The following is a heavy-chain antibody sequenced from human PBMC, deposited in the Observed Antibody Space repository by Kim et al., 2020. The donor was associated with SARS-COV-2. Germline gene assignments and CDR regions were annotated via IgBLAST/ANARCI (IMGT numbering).Heavy chain of an antibody. CDR1: GFTFSSYW. D-gene: IGHD3-10*01. J-gene: IGHJ4*02. V-gene: IGHV3-7*03. Sequence: GGSLRLSCAASGFTFSSYWMSWVRQAPGKGLEWVANIKQDGSEKYYVDSVKGRFTISRDNAKNSLYLQMNSLRAEDTAVYYCARESDSYYYGSGSYYEYYFDYWGQGTLVTVSS. CDR2: IKQDGSEK. CDR3: ARESDSYYYGSGSYYEYYFDY.